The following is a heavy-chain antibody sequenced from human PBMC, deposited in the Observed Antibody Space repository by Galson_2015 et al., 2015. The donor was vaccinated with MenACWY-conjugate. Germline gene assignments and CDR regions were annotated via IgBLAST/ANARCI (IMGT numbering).Heavy chain of an antibody. CDR2: ISKSGRPI. D-gene: IGHD5-18*01. J-gene: IGHJ6*03. CDR3: ARVGTWIHQYFYYMDV. V-gene: IGHV3-48*03. Sequence: SLRLSCAASGFTFTGYDFNWVRQAPGTGLEWLSYISKSGRPIYYADSVKGRFTISRDNIKKSLFLEMNSLRAGDTGVYYCARVGTWIHQYFYYMDVWGKGTTVTVSS. CDR1: GFTFTGYD.